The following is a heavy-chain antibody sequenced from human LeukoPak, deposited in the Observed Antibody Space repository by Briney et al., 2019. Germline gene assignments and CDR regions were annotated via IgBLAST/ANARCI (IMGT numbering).Heavy chain of an antibody. V-gene: IGHV4-39*01. CDR1: GGSISSSSYY. CDR3: ASPPGGTYYDFWSGPRFYYFDY. D-gene: IGHD3-3*01. Sequence: PSETLSLTCTVSGGSISSSSYYWGWIRQPPGKGLEWIGSIYYSGSTYYNPSLKSRVTISVDTSKSQFSLKLSSVTAADTAVYYCASPPGGTYYDFWSGPRFYYFDYWGQGTLVTVSS. J-gene: IGHJ4*02. CDR2: IYYSGST.